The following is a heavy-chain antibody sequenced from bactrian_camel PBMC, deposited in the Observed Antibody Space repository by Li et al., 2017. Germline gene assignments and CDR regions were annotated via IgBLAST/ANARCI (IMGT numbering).Heavy chain of an antibody. V-gene: IGHV3-2*01. CDR3: ARHPSYTGGWSRSTPARDFGY. Sequence: HVQLVESGGDLVQPGGSLRLSCAASGFTFSRNYMGWVRQAPGKGLEWVSRIYNDGKNTNYADSVKGRFTVSRDNAKNTVDLQMDSLKSEDTALYYCARHPSYTGGWSRSTPARDFGYWGQGTQVTVS. CDR2: IYNDGKNT. D-gene: IGHD7*01. CDR1: GFTFSRNY. J-gene: IGHJ6*01.